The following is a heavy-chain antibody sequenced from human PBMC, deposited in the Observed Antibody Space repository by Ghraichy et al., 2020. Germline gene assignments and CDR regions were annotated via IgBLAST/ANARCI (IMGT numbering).Heavy chain of an antibody. CDR2: VSGSGGGI. CDR1: GLTFSSYA. D-gene: IGHD1-26*01. Sequence: GGSLRLSCVASGLTFSSYAMNWVRQAPGRGLEWVSGVSGSGGGISYAESVRGRFTISRDNSKNTLYLQMNSLRVEDTVVYYCAKVRRGTWFIEGTDYWGQGTLVTVSS. J-gene: IGHJ4*02. V-gene: IGHV3-23*01. CDR3: AKVRRGTWFIEGTDY.